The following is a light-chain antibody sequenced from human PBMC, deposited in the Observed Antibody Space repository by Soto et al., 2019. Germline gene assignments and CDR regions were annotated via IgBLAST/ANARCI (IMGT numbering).Light chain of an antibody. J-gene: IGLJ1*01. Sequence: QSVLTQPPSASGSPGQSVTISCTGTSSDVGGYNYVSWYQQHPGKAPKLMIYEVTKRPSGVPDRFSGSKSGNTASLTVSGLQAEDEADHYCGSYAGSNNFVFGTGTKVTVL. V-gene: IGLV2-8*01. CDR1: SSDVGGYNY. CDR3: GSYAGSNNFV. CDR2: EVT.